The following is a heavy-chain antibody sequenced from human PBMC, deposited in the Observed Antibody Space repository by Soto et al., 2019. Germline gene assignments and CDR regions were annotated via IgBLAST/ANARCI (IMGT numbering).Heavy chain of an antibody. CDR3: AKGDGFILAV. V-gene: IGHV3-53*02. Sequence: EVQVLATGGGLIQPGGPLRLSFAASGFTANSNSMGWVRQAPGEGLQWVSITNTGGTTYYADSVKGRFTVSRDNSKNTLYLQMNSLRAEDTAVYYCAKGDGFILAVWGQGTTVSVSS. D-gene: IGHD1-26*01. J-gene: IGHJ6*02. CDR1: GFTANSNS. CDR2: TNTGGTT.